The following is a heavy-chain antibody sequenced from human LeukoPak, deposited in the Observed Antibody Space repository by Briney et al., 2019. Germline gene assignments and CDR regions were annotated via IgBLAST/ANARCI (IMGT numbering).Heavy chain of an antibody. CDR2: IHYRGST. V-gene: IGHV4-31*03. CDR1: GGSVSNTVYY. D-gene: IGHD4-17*01. CDR3: ARGAYGAANLDY. J-gene: IGHJ4*02. Sequence: SQTLSLTCTVSGGSVSNTVYYWSWVRQHPGRGLEWIGYIHYRGSTYYNPSLRSRLTMSVDTSKNQFSLKLSSVTAADTAVYYCARGAYGAANLDYWGQGTLVTVSS.